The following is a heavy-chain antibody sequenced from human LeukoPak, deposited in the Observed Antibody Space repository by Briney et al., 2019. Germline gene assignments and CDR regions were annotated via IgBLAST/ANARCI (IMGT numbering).Heavy chain of an antibody. Sequence: SVKVSCKASGGTFSSYAISWLRQAPGQGLEWMGGIIPIFGTANYAQKFQGRVTITTDESTSTAYMELSSLRSEDTAVYYCARAPKYCSGGSCYSSDWFDPWGQGTLVTVSS. CDR2: IIPIFGTA. V-gene: IGHV1-69*05. D-gene: IGHD2-15*01. J-gene: IGHJ5*02. CDR1: GGTFSSYA. CDR3: ARAPKYCSGGSCYSSDWFDP.